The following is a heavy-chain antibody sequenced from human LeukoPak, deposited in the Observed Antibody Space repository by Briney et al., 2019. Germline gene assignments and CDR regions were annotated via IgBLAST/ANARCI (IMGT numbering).Heavy chain of an antibody. J-gene: IGHJ4*02. D-gene: IGHD3-22*01. Sequence: PGGSLRLSCAASGFTFSSYAMSWARQAPGKGLEWVSAISGSGGSTYYADSVKGRFTISRDNSKNTLYLQMNSLRAEDTAVYYCAKASMIVVVSPFDYWGQGTLVTVSS. CDR1: GFTFSSYA. CDR2: ISGSGGST. CDR3: AKASMIVVVSPFDY. V-gene: IGHV3-23*01.